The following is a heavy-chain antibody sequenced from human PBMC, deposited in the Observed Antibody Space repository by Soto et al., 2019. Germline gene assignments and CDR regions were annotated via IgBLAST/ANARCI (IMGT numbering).Heavy chain of an antibody. CDR3: ASGTNGAFFVY. CDR1: GFTFSDYY. J-gene: IGHJ4*02. D-gene: IGHD2-8*01. V-gene: IGHV3-11*01. Sequence: QVQLVESGGDLVKPGGSLRLSCAASGFTFSDYYMSWIRQAPGKGLEWVSYISSRSSTIFYADSVKGRFTISGDNVKNSLYLQMNSLRAEDTAVYYCASGTNGAFFVYWGQGILVTVSS. CDR2: ISSRSSTI.